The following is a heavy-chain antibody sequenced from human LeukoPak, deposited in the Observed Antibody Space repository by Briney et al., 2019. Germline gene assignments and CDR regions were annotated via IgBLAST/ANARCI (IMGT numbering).Heavy chain of an antibody. CDR3: AREGASGYDYEYSWFDP. CDR2: INPNSGGT. Sequence: ASVKVSCKASGYTFTCYYMHGVRQAPGQGLEWMGWINPNSGGTNYAQKFQGRVTMTRDTSISTAYMELSRLRSDDTAVYYCAREGASGYDYEYSWFDPWGQGTLVTVSS. D-gene: IGHD5-12*01. V-gene: IGHV1-2*02. CDR1: GYTFTCYY. J-gene: IGHJ5*02.